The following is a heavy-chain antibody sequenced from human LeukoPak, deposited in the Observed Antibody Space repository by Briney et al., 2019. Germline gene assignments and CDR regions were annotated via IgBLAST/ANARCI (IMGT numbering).Heavy chain of an antibody. CDR3: ARGISSGWYAPGY. CDR1: GGSFSGYY. J-gene: IGHJ4*02. D-gene: IGHD6-19*01. CDR2: INHSGST. Sequence: PSEPLSLTCAVYGGSFSGYYWSWIRQPPGKGLEWTGEINHSGSTNYNPSLKSRVTISVDTSKNQFSLKLSSVTAADTAVYYCARGISSGWYAPGYWGQGTLVTVSS. V-gene: IGHV4-34*01.